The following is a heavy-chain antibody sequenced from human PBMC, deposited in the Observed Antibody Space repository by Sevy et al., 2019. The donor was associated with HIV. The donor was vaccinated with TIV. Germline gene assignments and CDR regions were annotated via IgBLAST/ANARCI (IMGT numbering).Heavy chain of an antibody. J-gene: IGHJ4*02. CDR2: IRYDGSDK. Sequence: GGSLRLSCTASGFTFSNFGMHWVRQVPGKGLEWVTFIRYDGSDKYYAASVKGRFTISRDDSKNTLYLQMDSRRAEDTAIYYCAKDLAGPGRRYFDYWGQGTLVTVSS. V-gene: IGHV3-30*02. CDR3: AKDLAGPGRRYFDY. CDR1: GFTFSNFG. D-gene: IGHD6-13*01.